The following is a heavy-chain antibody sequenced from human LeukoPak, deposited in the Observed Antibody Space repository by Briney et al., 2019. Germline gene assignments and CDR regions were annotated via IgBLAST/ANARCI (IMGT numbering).Heavy chain of an antibody. CDR2: IIPIFGTA. Sequence: SVKVSCKASGGTFSSCAISWVRQAPGQGREWMGRIIPIFGTANYAQKFQGRVTITTDESTSTAYMELSSLRSEDTAVYYCARGIAHIVVVTAMVGAFDIWCQGTMVTVSS. CDR3: ARGIAHIVVVTAMVGAFDI. CDR1: GGTFSSCA. V-gene: IGHV1-69*05. D-gene: IGHD2-21*02. J-gene: IGHJ3*02.